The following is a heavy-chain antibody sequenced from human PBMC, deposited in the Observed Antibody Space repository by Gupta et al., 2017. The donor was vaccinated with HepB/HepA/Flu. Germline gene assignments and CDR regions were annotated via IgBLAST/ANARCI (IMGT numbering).Heavy chain of an antibody. D-gene: IGHD3-3*01. V-gene: IGHV3-23*01. Sequence: QAPGKGLEWVSGVSGTDAATYYAASVKGRFTISRDNAKNTLYLQMNSLRAEDTAIYYCAKGDYEFWSALDYWGQGAQVTVSS. J-gene: IGHJ4*02. CDR3: AKGDYEFWSALDY. CDR2: VSGTDAAT.